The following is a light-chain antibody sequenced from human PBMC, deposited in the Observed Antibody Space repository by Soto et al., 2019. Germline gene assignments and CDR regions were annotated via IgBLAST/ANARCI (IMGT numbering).Light chain of an antibody. CDR2: DAS. J-gene: IGKJ5*01. CDR3: QQYNSHIT. CDR1: QSISSW. V-gene: IGKV1-5*01. Sequence: IQMTQSPSTLSASVGDRVTITFRASQSISSWLAWYQQKPGKAPKLLIYDASSLESGVPSRFSGSGSGTEFTLTISSLQPDDFATYYCQQYNSHITFGQGTRLENK.